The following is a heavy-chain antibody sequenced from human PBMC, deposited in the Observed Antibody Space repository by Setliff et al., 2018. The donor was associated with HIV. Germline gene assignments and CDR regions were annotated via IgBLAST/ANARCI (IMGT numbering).Heavy chain of an antibody. CDR2: MSYSGSA. CDR1: GGSISSRDYY. J-gene: IGHJ4*02. Sequence: SETLSLTCTVSGGSISSRDYYWGWIRQPPGKGLGWIGSMSYSGSAYYNPSLKSRVIMSVDTSKNQFSLGLTSVTAADAAVYYGAANGALTDWTFRWCQGTLVTVSS. CDR3: AANGALTDWTFR. D-gene: IGHD3-9*01. V-gene: IGHV4-39*07.